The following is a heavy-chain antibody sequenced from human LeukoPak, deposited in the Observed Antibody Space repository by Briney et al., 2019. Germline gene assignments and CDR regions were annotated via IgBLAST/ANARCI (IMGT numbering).Heavy chain of an antibody. CDR2: ISGSGGST. D-gene: IGHD5-18*01. CDR3: AKEDTAFDY. J-gene: IGHJ4*02. V-gene: IGHV3-23*01. CDR1: GFTFSSYA. Sequence: GGSLRLSCAASGFTFSSYAMSWIRQAPGKGLEWVSAISGSGGSTYYADSVKGRFTISRDTSKNTLYLQMNSLRVEDTAMYYCAKEDTAFDYWGQGTLVTVSS.